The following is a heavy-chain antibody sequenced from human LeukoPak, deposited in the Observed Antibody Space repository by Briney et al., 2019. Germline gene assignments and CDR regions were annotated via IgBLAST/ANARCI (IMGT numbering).Heavy chain of an antibody. Sequence: SVKVSCKASGGTFGSYAFSWVGQAPGQGLEWMGGIIPIFGTANYAQKFQGRVTITADESTSTAYMELSSLRSEDTAVYYCAREQQLTALLYYFDYWGQGTLVTVSS. J-gene: IGHJ4*02. CDR1: GGTFGSYA. CDR2: IIPIFGTA. D-gene: IGHD4-11*01. CDR3: AREQQLTALLYYFDY. V-gene: IGHV1-69*01.